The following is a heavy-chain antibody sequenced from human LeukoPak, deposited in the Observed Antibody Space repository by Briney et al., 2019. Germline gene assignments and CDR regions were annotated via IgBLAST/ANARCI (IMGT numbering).Heavy chain of an antibody. V-gene: IGHV1-46*01. D-gene: IGHD3-3*01. Sequence: EASVKVSCKASGYIFTRYQMQWVRQAPGQGLEWMGIINPGVSTTSYAQKFQGRVTMTRDMSTSTVYMELSSLRSEDTAVYYRARGDDFWSGDYWGQGTLVTVSS. J-gene: IGHJ4*02. CDR1: GYIFTRYQ. CDR3: ARGDDFWSGDY. CDR2: INPGVSTT.